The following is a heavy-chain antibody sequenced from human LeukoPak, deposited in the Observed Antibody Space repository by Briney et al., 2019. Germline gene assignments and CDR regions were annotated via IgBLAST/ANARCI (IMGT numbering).Heavy chain of an antibody. V-gene: IGHV4-61*02. CDR2: IYTSGST. CDR1: GGSISSGSYY. Sequence: SQTLSLTCTVSGGSISSGSYYWSWIRQPAGKGLEWIGRIYTSGSTNYNPSLKSRVTISVDTYKNQFSLKLSSVTAADTAVYYCARGYDYSNYDAPSDYWGQGTLVTVSS. D-gene: IGHD4-11*01. J-gene: IGHJ4*02. CDR3: ARGYDYSNYDAPSDY.